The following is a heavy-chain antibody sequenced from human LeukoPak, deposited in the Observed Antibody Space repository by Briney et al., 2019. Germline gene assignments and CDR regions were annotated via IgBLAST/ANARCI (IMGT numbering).Heavy chain of an antibody. J-gene: IGHJ3*02. Sequence: SETLSLTCSVSGGSISRYYWSWIRQPPGRDLEWIGYIDDSGDTNYNPSLKSRVTISVDTSKNQFSLNLSSVTAADTAVYYCARALYYSHVSVYLRHAFDIWGQGTMVTVSS. CDR2: IDDSGDT. D-gene: IGHD3-22*01. CDR3: ARALYYSHVSVYLRHAFDI. V-gene: IGHV4-59*01. CDR1: GGSISRYY.